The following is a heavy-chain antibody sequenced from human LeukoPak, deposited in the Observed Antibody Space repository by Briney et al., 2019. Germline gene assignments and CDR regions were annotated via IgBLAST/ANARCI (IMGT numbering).Heavy chain of an antibody. CDR2: ISGSGGTI. CDR1: GFTFNTYT. V-gene: IGHV3-23*01. J-gene: IGHJ1*01. D-gene: IGHD3-3*02. Sequence: PGGSLRLSCAASGFTFNTYTMNWVRQAPGKGLEWVSVISGSGGTIFYADSVKGRFTISRDNSKNTLHLQLNSLRDEDTAIYYCARGGIMGVPRGFQHWGQGTLVTVSS. CDR3: ARGGIMGVPRGFQH.